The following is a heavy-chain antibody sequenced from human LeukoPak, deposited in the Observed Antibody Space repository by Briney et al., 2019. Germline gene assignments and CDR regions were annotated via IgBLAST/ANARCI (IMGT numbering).Heavy chain of an antibody. CDR1: GGSINSHY. D-gene: IGHD1/OR15-1a*01. CDR3: ARRRTGPDAFDI. Sequence: ASETLSLTCIVSGGSINSHYWSWIRQPPGKGLEWIGSIYHSGSTYYNPSLKSRVTISVDTSKNQFSLKLSSVTAADTAVYYCARRRTGPDAFDIWGPGTLVTVSS. J-gene: IGHJ3*02. CDR2: IYHSGST. V-gene: IGHV4-59*04.